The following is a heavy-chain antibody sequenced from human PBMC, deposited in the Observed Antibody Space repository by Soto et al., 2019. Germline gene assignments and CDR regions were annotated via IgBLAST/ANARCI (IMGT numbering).Heavy chain of an antibody. J-gene: IGHJ4*02. CDR3: AREDCSSTSCYLGVDY. CDR2: ISGYNGHT. Sequence: ASVKVSCKASGYTFISYGITWVRQAPGQGLEWMGWISGYNGHTKYAQKLQGRVTMTTDTSTSTAYMELRSLRSDDTAVYYCAREDCSSTSCYLGVDYWGQGTLVTVSS. V-gene: IGHV1-18*01. CDR1: GYTFISYG. D-gene: IGHD2-2*01.